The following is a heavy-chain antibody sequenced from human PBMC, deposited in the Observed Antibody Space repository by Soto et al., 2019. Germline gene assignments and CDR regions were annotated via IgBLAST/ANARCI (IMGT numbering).Heavy chain of an antibody. J-gene: IGHJ6*02. CDR2: INAGNGNT. V-gene: IGHV1-3*01. Sequence: GASVKVSCKASGYTFTSYAMHWVRQAPGQRLEWMGWINAGNGNTKYSQKFQGRVTITRDTSASTAYMELSSLRSEDTAVYYCARVVYCSSTSCYKYYYYGMDVWGQGTTVTVSS. D-gene: IGHD2-2*01. CDR3: ARVVYCSSTSCYKYYYYGMDV. CDR1: GYTFTSYA.